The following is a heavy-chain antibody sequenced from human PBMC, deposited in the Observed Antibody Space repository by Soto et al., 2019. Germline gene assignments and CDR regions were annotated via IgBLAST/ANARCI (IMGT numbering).Heavy chain of an antibody. Sequence: SLTLPFLASGFTFSSYAMNWVRQAPGKGLEWVSGISESGGSTFYADSVKGRFTISRDNSKNTLYLQMNSLRAEDTAIYYCARDRYRANFDCWGQGALVTVSS. CDR3: ARDRYRANFDC. V-gene: IGHV3-23*01. D-gene: IGHD3-16*02. CDR1: GFTFSSYA. CDR2: ISESGGST. J-gene: IGHJ4*02.